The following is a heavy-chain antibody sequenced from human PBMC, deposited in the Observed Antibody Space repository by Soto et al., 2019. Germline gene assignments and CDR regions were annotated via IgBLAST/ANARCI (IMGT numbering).Heavy chain of an antibody. CDR3: ARDRPLLLWFGEFPTSGMDV. V-gene: IGHV3-7*01. J-gene: IGHJ6*02. D-gene: IGHD3-10*01. CDR1: GFTFSSYW. CDR2: IKQDGSEK. Sequence: GGSLRLSCAASGFTFSSYWMSWVRQAPGKGLEWVANIKQDGSEKYYVDSVKGRFTISRDNAKNSLYLQMNSLRAEDTAVYYCARDRPLLLWFGEFPTSGMDVWGQGTTVTVSS.